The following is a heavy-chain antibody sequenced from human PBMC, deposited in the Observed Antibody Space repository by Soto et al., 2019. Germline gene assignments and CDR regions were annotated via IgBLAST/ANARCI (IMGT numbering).Heavy chain of an antibody. V-gene: IGHV4-39*01. D-gene: IGHD6-19*01. CDR2: IYYSGRT. CDR3: GRGIAVAATGWFDP. CDR1: GGSISSNSYY. Sequence: SETLSLTCTVSGGSISSNSYYWGWIRQPPGKGLEWIGSIYYSGRTYYRPTLKSRVTISVDTSKNQFSLKLSSVTAADTVVYYCGRGIAVAATGWFDPWGQGTLVTVSS. J-gene: IGHJ5*02.